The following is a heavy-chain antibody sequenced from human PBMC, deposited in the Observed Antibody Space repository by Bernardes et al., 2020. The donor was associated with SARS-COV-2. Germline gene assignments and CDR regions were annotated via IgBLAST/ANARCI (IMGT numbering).Heavy chain of an antibody. CDR2: FDPEDGET. CDR1: GYTLTELS. D-gene: IGHD3-9*01. Sequence: ASVKDSCKVSGYTLTELSMHWVRQAPGKGLEWMGGFDPEDGETIYAQKFQGRVTMTEDTSTDTAYMELSSLRSEDTAVYYFATDQRYYDILTGRTYYYGMDVWGKGTTVTVSS. CDR3: ATDQRYYDILTGRTYYYGMDV. J-gene: IGHJ6*04. V-gene: IGHV1-24*01.